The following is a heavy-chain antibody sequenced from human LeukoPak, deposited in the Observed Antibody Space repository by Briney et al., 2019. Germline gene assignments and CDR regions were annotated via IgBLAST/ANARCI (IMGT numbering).Heavy chain of an antibody. D-gene: IGHD3-10*01. CDR3: AREGGTYYYGSGSYYKSSPYDY. CDR1: GYTFTGYY. J-gene: IGHJ4*02. Sequence: ASVKVSCKASGYTFTGYYMHWVQQAPGQGLEWMGWINPNSGGTNYAQKFQGRVTMTRDTSISTAYMELSRLRSDDTAVYYCAREGGTYYYGSGSYYKSSPYDYWGQGTLVTVSS. CDR2: INPNSGGT. V-gene: IGHV1-2*02.